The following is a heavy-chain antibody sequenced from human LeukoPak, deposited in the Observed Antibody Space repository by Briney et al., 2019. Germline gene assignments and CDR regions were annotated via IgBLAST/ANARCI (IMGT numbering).Heavy chain of an antibody. J-gene: IGHJ4*02. V-gene: IGHV3-23*01. D-gene: IGHD2-15*01. CDR3: AKSCSGGACPIDY. Sequence: GGSLRLSCAASGFTFSSHALSWVRQAPGKGLEWVSSLSGSGYNTYCADSVKGRFTISRDNAKNSLYLQMNTLRTEDTALYYCAKSCSGGACPIDYWGQGILVTVSS. CDR1: GFTFSSHA. CDR2: LSGSGYNT.